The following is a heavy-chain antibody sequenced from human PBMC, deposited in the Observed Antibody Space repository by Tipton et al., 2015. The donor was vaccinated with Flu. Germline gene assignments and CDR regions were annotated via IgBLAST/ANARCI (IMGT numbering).Heavy chain of an antibody. CDR1: GFSFSDYE. J-gene: IGHJ3*01. V-gene: IGHV3-48*03. Sequence: GSLRLSCVGSGFSFSDYEMNWVRQAPGKGPEWISHIGKDSNSIYYADGVKDRFTISRDNAKKTLYLQMNSLRAEDTALYYCAREFDRWDDAFDLWGQGTVVTVSS. D-gene: IGHD1-26*01. CDR3: AREFDRWDDAFDL. CDR2: IGKDSNSI.